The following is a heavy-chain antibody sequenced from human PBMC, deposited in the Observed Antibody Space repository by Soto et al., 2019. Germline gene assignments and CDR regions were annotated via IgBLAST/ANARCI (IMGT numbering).Heavy chain of an antibody. V-gene: IGHV2-5*02. Sequence: QITLKESGPTLVRPTRTLTLTFTFSGFSLTTHGVGVGWIRQPPGKALEWHALIYWDDDKRYTSSLKNRLNISRDTSKDQVVLTMTDRHPVDTAPYYCAQIVTGHVPLSEHWCQGALATVSS. D-gene: IGHD3-10*02. CDR3: AQIVTGHVPLSEH. J-gene: IGHJ4*02. CDR2: IYWDDDK. CDR1: GFSLTTHGVG.